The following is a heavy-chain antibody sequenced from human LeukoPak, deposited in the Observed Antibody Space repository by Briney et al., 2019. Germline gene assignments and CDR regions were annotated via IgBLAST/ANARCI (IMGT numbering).Heavy chain of an antibody. CDR2: ISYGGSNK. V-gene: IGHV3-30-3*01. CDR3: ARRGSSGWLHFDY. D-gene: IGHD6-19*01. Sequence: GGSLRLSCAASGFTFIDCSMSWIRQAPGKGLEWVAVISYGGSNKYYADSVKGRFTISRDNSKNTLYLQMNSLRAEDTAVYYCARRGSSGWLHFDYWGQGTLVTVSS. CDR1: GFTFIDCS. J-gene: IGHJ4*02.